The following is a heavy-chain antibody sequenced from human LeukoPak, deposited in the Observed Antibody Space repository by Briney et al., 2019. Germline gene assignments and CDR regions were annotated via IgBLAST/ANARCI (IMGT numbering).Heavy chain of an antibody. D-gene: IGHD6-13*01. J-gene: IGHJ6*03. V-gene: IGHV3-23*01. CDR3: AKSWSQQQPRNYYMDV. Sequence: PGGSLRLSCAASGFPFSSYAMSWVRQAPGKGLEWVSGISGSGGNTFYADSVKGRFTISRDNSKNTLYLQMNSLRAEDTAVYYCAKSWSQQQPRNYYMDVWGKGTTVTVSS. CDR2: ISGSGGNT. CDR1: GFPFSSYA.